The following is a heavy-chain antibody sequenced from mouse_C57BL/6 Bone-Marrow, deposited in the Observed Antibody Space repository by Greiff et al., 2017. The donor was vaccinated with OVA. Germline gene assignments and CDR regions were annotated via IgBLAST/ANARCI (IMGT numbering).Heavy chain of an antibody. J-gene: IGHJ1*03. V-gene: IGHV5-16*01. Sequence: EVMLVESEGGLVQPGSSMKLSCTASGFTFSDYYMAWVRQVPDKGLEWVANMNYDGSSTYYLDSLKSRFIISRDNAKNILHLQMSSLKSDDTATYYCARGGGDWYFDVWGTGTTVTVSS. CDR3: ARGGGDWYFDV. CDR2: MNYDGSST. CDR1: GFTFSDYY.